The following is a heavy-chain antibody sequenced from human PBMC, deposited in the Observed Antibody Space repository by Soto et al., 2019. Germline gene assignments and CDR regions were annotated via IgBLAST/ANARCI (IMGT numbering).Heavy chain of an antibody. CDR1: GFTFSNYA. CDR2: IGGSGGST. Sequence: PGGPLRLSCAASGFTFSNYAMSWVRQAPGKGLEWVSAIGGSGGSTYYADSVKGRFAISRDNSENTLYLQMNSLRAEDTAVYYCAKGVVVTTAAFDYWGQGTLVTVSS. J-gene: IGHJ4*02. CDR3: AKGVVVTTAAFDY. D-gene: IGHD3-22*01. V-gene: IGHV3-23*01.